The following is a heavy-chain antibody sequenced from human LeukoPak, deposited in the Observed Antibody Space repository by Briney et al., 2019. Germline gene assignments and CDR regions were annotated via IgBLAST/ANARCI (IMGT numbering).Heavy chain of an antibody. CDR1: GITFSSYA. V-gene: IGHV3-23*01. CDR3: AKDLGLIAVAGNWFDP. J-gene: IGHJ5*02. D-gene: IGHD6-19*01. CDR2: ISGSGGST. Sequence: GGSLRLSCAASGITFSSYAMSWVRQAPGKGLEWVSAISGSGGSTYYADSVKGRFTISRDNSKNTLYLQMNSLRAEDTAVYYCAKDLGLIAVAGNWFDPWGQGTLVTVSS.